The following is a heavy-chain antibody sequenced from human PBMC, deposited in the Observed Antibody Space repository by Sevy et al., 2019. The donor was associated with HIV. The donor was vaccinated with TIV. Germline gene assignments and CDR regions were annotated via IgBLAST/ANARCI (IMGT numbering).Heavy chain of an antibody. Sequence: GGSLRLSCAASGFTFISYAMSWVRQAPGKGLEWVSSISPSGGSTYYADSVKGRFSISRDNSKNTVDLQMNSLRAEDTAVYYCAKEAAMGYVWGHGTTVTVSS. CDR1: GFTFISYA. CDR2: ISPSGGST. CDR3: AKEAAMGYV. V-gene: IGHV3-23*01. D-gene: IGHD5-18*01. J-gene: IGHJ6*02.